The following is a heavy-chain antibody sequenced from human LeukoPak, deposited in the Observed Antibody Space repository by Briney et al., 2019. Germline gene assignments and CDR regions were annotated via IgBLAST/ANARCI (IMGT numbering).Heavy chain of an antibody. J-gene: IGHJ5*02. V-gene: IGHV1-24*01. CDR2: FDPGDGET. D-gene: IGHD3-9*01. CDR3: ATYWKGILTGYYMNWFDP. CDR1: GYTLTELS. Sequence: ASVKVSCKVSGYTLTELSMHWVRQAPGKGLEWMGGFDPGDGETIYAQKFQGRVTMTEDTSTDTAYMELSSLRSEDTAVYYCATYWKGILTGYYMNWFDPWGQGTLVTVSS.